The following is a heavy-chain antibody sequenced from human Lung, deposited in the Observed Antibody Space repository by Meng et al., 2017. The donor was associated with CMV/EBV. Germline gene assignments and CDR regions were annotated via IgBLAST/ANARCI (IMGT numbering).Heavy chain of an antibody. Sequence: SETLSLTCAVYGGSFSGYYWSWIRQPPGKGLEWIGEINHSGSTNYNPSLKSRVTILVDTSKNQFSLKLSSVTAADTAAYYCATIAAAERNGMDVWGQGTTVTVSS. CDR3: ATIAAAERNGMDV. J-gene: IGHJ6*02. CDR2: INHSGST. CDR1: GGSFSGYY. D-gene: IGHD6-13*01. V-gene: IGHV4-34*01.